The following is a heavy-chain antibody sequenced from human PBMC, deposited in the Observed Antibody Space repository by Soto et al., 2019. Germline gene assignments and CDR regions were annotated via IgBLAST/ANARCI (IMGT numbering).Heavy chain of an antibody. CDR1: GGSISSSNW. J-gene: IGHJ3*02. D-gene: IGHD1-26*01. CDR2: IYHSGST. CDR3: ARDPSGVGPTIGASDI. Sequence: SETLSLTCAVSGGSISSSNWWSWVRQPPGKGLEWIGEIYHSGSTNYKPSLKSRLTISVDKSKNQFFLKLTSVTAADTAVYYCARDPSGVGPTIGASDIWGQGTMVTVSS. V-gene: IGHV4-4*02.